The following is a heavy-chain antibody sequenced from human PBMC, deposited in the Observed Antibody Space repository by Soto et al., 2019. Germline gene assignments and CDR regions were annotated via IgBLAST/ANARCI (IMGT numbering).Heavy chain of an antibody. CDR1: GGSFSGYY. Sequence: QVQLQQWGAGLLKPSETLSLTCAVYGGSFSGYYWSWIRQPPGKGLEWIGEINHSGSTNYNPSRKSRVTISVDTSKNQFSLKLSSVTAADTAVYYCARVVGYCSSTSCRYYYYYYYMDVWGKGTTVTVSS. CDR2: INHSGST. CDR3: ARVVGYCSSTSCRYYYYYYYMDV. V-gene: IGHV4-34*01. D-gene: IGHD2-2*01. J-gene: IGHJ6*03.